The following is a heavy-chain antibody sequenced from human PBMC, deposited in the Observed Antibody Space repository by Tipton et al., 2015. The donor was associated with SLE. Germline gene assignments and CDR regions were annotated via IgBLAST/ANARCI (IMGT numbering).Heavy chain of an antibody. CDR1: GFTFSTYG. CDR2: IWYDGRNK. J-gene: IGHJ6*03. V-gene: IGHV3-33*01. CDR3: ARDGGGRSFGVIGTYYYYMDV. Sequence: RSLRLSCVASGFTFSTYGMHWVRQAPGKGLEWLSVIWYDGRNKYYADSVKGRFTISRDNSKNTVFLQMSSLRAEDTAVYWCARDGGGRSFGVIGTYYYYMDVWGPGTTVTVSS. D-gene: IGHD3-3*01.